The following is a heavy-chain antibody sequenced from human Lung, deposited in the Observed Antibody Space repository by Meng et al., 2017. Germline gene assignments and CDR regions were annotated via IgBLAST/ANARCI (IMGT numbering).Heavy chain of an antibody. CDR2: MSFDGAQI. Sequence: LSFGGGVVQPGGSLRLSFSASGFTFNTFSMHWVCQRQGKGLDWVSLMSFDGAQIYYSDSVRGRFTISRDNSKNTLYLQMNSLRAEDTAVYYCARDKPPNDVWGRGTLVTVSS. CDR3: ARDKPPNDV. J-gene: IGHJ2*01. CDR1: GFTFNTFS. V-gene: IGHV3-30*01.